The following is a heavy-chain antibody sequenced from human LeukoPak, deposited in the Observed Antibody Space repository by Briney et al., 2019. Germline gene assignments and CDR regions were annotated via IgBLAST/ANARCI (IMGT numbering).Heavy chain of an antibody. CDR3: ARESARNYDFWSGYPLEY. CDR2: ISSSSSYI. CDR1: GFTFSSYG. D-gene: IGHD3-3*01. V-gene: IGHV3-21*01. Sequence: PGGSLRVFCAASGFTFSSYGMNWVRQAPGKGLEWVSSISSSSSYIYYADSVKGRFTISRDNAKNSLYLQMNSLRAEDTAVYYCARESARNYDFWSGYPLEYWGQGTLVTVSS. J-gene: IGHJ4*02.